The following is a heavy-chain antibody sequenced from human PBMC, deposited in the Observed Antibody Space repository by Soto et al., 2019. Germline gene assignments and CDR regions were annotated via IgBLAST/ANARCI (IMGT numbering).Heavy chain of an antibody. CDR3: AKDLDATVFNFDS. V-gene: IGHV3-66*01. CDR2: IYSGGST. Sequence: GGSLRLSCAASGFTVSSNYMSWVRQAPGKGLEWVSLIYSGGSTYYADSVKGRFTISRDNSKNTLYLQMNSLRAEDTAVYYCAKDLDATVFNFDSWGQGTLVTVSS. D-gene: IGHD2-2*01. CDR1: GFTVSSNY. J-gene: IGHJ4*02.